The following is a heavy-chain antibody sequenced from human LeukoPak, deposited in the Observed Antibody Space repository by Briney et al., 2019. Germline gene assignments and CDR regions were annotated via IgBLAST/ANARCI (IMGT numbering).Heavy chain of an antibody. CDR1: GYTFTSDY. Sequence: GASVRVSCKASGYTFTSDYMHWVRQAPGQGLEWMGIINPSGGSTSYAQKFQGRVTMTRDTSTSTVYMELSSLRSEDTAVYYCARACPMEYFDYWGQGTLVTVSS. V-gene: IGHV1-46*03. D-gene: IGHD3-10*01. CDR3: ARACPMEYFDY. J-gene: IGHJ4*02. CDR2: INPSGGST.